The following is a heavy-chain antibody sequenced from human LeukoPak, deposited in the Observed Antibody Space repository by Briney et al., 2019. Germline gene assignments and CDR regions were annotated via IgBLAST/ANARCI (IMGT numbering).Heavy chain of an antibody. V-gene: IGHV3-30*03. D-gene: IGHD1-26*01. CDR3: TRETYYGYFDY. J-gene: IGHJ4*02. Sequence: PGGSLRLSCAASGFTFSTSGMHWVRQSPGKGLEWMALISYDGSYKDFADSVQGRFTISRDDSKSIAYLQMNSLKTGDTGVYYCTRETYYGYFDYWGQGTLVTVSS. CDR1: GFTFSTSG. CDR2: ISYDGSYK.